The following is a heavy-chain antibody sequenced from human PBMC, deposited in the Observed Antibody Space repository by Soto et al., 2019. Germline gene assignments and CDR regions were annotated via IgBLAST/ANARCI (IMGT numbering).Heavy chain of an antibody. CDR2: ISYDGSNK. J-gene: IGHJ4*02. V-gene: IGHV3-30-3*01. Sequence: QVQLVESEGGVVQPGRSLRLSCAASGFTFSSYAMHWVRQAPGTGLEWVAVISYDGSNKYYADSVKGRFPISRDNSKNTLYLQMNSLRAEDTAVYYCARAPPSIGFDYWGQGTLVTVSS. CDR1: GFTFSSYA. CDR3: ARAPPSIGFDY.